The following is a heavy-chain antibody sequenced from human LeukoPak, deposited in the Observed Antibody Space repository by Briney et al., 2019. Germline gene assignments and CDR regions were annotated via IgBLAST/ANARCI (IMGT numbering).Heavy chain of an antibody. J-gene: IGHJ5*02. CDR2: IYDTGSS. V-gene: IGHV4-59*01. D-gene: IGHD1/OR15-1a*01. CDR3: AGNRNALGDVNWLDP. CDR1: GASISGYH. Sequence: SETLSLTCTGSGASISGYHWNWIRQSPGKGLEWIAFIYDTGSSNYNPSLRSRVTISVDTSKNQFSLNLKSVTAADTAVYYCAGNRNALGDVNWLDPWGQGTLVTVSS.